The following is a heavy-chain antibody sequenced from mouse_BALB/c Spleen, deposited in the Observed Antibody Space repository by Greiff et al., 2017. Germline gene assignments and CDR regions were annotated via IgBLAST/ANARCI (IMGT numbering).Heavy chain of an antibody. CDR1: GYTFSSYW. CDR2: ILPGSGST. J-gene: IGHJ3*01. Sequence: QVQLQQSGAELMKPGASVKISCKATGYTFSSYWIEWVKQRPGHGLEWIGEILPGSGSTNYNEKFKGKATITADTSSNTAYMQLSSLTSEDSAVYYCASRLYGSSPAWFAYWGQGTLVTVSA. V-gene: IGHV1-9*01. CDR3: ASRLYGSSPAWFAY. D-gene: IGHD1-1*01.